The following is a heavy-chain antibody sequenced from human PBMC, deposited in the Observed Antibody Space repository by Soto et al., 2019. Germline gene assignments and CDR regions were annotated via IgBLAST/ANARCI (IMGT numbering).Heavy chain of an antibody. J-gene: IGHJ3*02. CDR1: GYTFTTYW. D-gene: IGHD2-15*01. V-gene: IGHV5-51*01. Sequence: GESLKISCKGTGYTFTTYWIAWVRQMPGKGPEWMGIVYPGDSETRYGPPFQGQVTSSADKFVNTAYLQWGTLKASDTAMYYCARAVRSGNINPYDAFDIWGQGTMVTVSS. CDR3: ARAVRSGNINPYDAFDI. CDR2: VYPGDSET.